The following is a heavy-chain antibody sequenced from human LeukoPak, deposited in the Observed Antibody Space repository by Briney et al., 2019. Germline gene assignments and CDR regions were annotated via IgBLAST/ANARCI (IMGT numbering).Heavy chain of an antibody. V-gene: IGHV3-30*02. CDR2: IRYSRSNK. D-gene: IGHD3-10*01. Sequence: GGSLRLSCAASGFTFSSYDMHWVRQAPGKGLEWVAFIRYSRSNKYYADSVKGRFTISRDNSKNTLYLQMNSLRAEDTAVYYCAKDYSKTSYYGSGTYYRPNWFDPWGQGTLVTVSS. CDR3: AKDYSKTSYYGSGTYYRPNWFDP. CDR1: GFTFSSYD. J-gene: IGHJ5*02.